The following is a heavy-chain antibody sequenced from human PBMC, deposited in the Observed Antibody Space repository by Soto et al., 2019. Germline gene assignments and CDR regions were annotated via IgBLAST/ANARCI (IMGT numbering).Heavy chain of an antibody. D-gene: IGHD2-15*01. Sequence: QVQLVESGGGVVQPGRSLRLSCAASGFTFSSYGMHWVRQAPGKGLEWEAVIWYDGSNKYYADSVKGRFTISRDNSKNTLYLQMNSLRAEDTAVYYCARDVQYCSGGSCYPYYYGMDVWGQGTTVTVSS. CDR1: GFTFSSYG. CDR2: IWYDGSNK. V-gene: IGHV3-33*01. CDR3: ARDVQYCSGGSCYPYYYGMDV. J-gene: IGHJ6*02.